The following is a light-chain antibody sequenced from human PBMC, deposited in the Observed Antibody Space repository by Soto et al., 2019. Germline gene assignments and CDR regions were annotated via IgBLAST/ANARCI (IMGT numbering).Light chain of an antibody. CDR2: EVS. J-gene: IGLJ1*01. Sequence: QSALTQPPSASGSPGQSVTITCSGTSSDVGEENYVSWYQQHPGKVPKLILYEVSKRPSGVPDRFSGSKSGNTASLTVSGLQAEDEADYYCSSYAGSNNFVFGTGTKVTVL. CDR1: SSDVGEENY. V-gene: IGLV2-8*01. CDR3: SSYAGSNNFV.